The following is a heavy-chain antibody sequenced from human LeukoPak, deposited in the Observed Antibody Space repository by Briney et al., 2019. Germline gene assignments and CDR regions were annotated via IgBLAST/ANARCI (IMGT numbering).Heavy chain of an antibody. Sequence: PSETLSLTRAVYGGSFSGYYWSWIRQPPGKGLEWIGYIYYSGSTNYNPSLKSRVTISVDTSKNQFSLKLSSVTAADTAVYYCARDRSNWFDPWGQGTLVTVSS. CDR2: IYYSGST. J-gene: IGHJ5*02. CDR3: ARDRSNWFDP. V-gene: IGHV4-59*01. CDR1: GGSFSGYY.